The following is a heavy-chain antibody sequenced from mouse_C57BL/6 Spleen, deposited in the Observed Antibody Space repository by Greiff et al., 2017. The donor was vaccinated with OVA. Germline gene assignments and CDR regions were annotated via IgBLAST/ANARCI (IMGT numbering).Heavy chain of an antibody. CDR2: IYPGDGDT. Sequence: QLQQSGPELVKPGASVKISCKASGYAFSSSWMNWVKQRPGKGLEWIGRIYPGDGDTNYNGKFKGKATLTADKSSSTAYMQLSSLTSEDSAVYFCARSNRGGFDYWGQGTTLTVSS. J-gene: IGHJ2*01. CDR3: ARSNRGGFDY. V-gene: IGHV1-82*01. D-gene: IGHD4-1*01. CDR1: GYAFSSSW.